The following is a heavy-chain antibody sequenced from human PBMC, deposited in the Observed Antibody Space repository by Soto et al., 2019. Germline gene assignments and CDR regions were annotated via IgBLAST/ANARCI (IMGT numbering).Heavy chain of an antibody. D-gene: IGHD2-2*01. CDR2: ISLYSDDT. V-gene: IGHV1-18*01. CDR1: GYTFSNYG. CDR3: ARVVPGAEAWFGP. J-gene: IGHJ5*02. Sequence: ASVKVSCKTSGYTFSNYGITWVRQAPGQPLEWLGWISLYSDDTNYAQKFQGRVSMTTDTSTTTAYMELRSLRSDDTAVYYCARVVPGAEAWFGPWGQGTLVTVSA.